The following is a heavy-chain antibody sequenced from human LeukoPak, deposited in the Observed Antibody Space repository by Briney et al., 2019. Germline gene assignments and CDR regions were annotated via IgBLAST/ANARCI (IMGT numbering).Heavy chain of an antibody. Sequence: PGRSLRLSCAASGFTFDDYAMHWVRQAPGKGLEWVSGISWNSGSIGYADSVKGRFTISRDNSKNTLYLQMNSLRAEDTAVYYCAKDTISSSEGFDYWGQGTLVTVSS. CDR1: GFTFDDYA. J-gene: IGHJ4*02. D-gene: IGHD6-6*01. CDR3: AKDTISSSEGFDY. CDR2: ISWNSGSI. V-gene: IGHV3-9*01.